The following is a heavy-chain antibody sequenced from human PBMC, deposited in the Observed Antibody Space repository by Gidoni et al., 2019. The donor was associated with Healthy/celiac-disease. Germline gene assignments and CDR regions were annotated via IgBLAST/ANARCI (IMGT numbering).Heavy chain of an antibody. V-gene: IGHV3-30*18. CDR3: AKAHESVRGVMNY. Sequence: QVQLVESGGGVVQPGRSLRLSCAASGFPFSSYGMHWVRQAPGKGLEWVAVISYDGSNKYYADSVKGRFTISRDNSKNTLYLQMNSLRAEDTAVYYCAKAHESVRGVMNYWGQGTLVTVSS. CDR1: GFPFSSYG. D-gene: IGHD3-10*01. CDR2: ISYDGSNK. J-gene: IGHJ4*01.